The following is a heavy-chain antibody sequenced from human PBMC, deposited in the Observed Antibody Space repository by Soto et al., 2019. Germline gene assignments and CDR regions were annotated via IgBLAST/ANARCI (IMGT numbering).Heavy chain of an antibody. CDR1: GFTFSDTW. Sequence: GSLRLSCVASGFTFSDTWMSWVRQAPGKGLEWVGRIKNRPYGGTADYAAPVKGRFTISRDDSKTTVFLQMDSLKTEDTAVYYCSSAGGTYYSCFDFWGQGTPVTV. D-gene: IGHD1-26*01. CDR2: IKNRPYGGTA. J-gene: IGHJ4*02. CDR3: SSAGGTYYSCFDF. V-gene: IGHV3-15*07.